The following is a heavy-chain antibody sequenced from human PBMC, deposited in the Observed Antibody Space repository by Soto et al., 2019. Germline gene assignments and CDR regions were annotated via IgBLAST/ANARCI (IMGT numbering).Heavy chain of an antibody. CDR2: IIPIFGTA. Sequence: QVQLVQSGAEVKKPGSSVKVSCKASGGTFSSYAISWVRQAPGQGLEWMGGIIPIFGTANYAQKFQGRVKITADESTSTAYMELSSLRSEDTAVYYCASGKDTAMVTPYYYGMDVWGQGTTVTVSS. V-gene: IGHV1-69*01. CDR3: ASGKDTAMVTPYYYGMDV. D-gene: IGHD5-18*01. CDR1: GGTFSSYA. J-gene: IGHJ6*02.